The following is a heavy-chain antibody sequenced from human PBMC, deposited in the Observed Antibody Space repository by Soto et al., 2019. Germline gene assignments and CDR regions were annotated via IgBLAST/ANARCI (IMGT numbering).Heavy chain of an antibody. CDR1: GGSISSYY. D-gene: IGHD6-13*01. CDR3: ARDRVSSSGYDAFDI. J-gene: IGHJ3*02. CDR2: IYYNETT. Sequence: PSETLSLTCTVSGGSISSYYWSWIRQPPGRGLEWIGYIYYNETTDYNPSLKSRVTISGDTSKNQFSLKLSSVTAADTAVYYCARDRVSSSGYDAFDIWGQGTRVTVSS. V-gene: IGHV4-59*01.